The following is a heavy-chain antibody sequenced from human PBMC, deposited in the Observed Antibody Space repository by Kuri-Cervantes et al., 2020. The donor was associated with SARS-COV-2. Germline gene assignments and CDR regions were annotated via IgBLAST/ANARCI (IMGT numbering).Heavy chain of an antibody. Sequence: LSLTCAASGFTFSSYWMSWVRQAPGKGLEWVSAISGSGGSTYYADSVKGRFTISRDNSKNTLYLQMNSLRAEDTAVYYCAKDDYSGSYNFDYWGQGTLVTVSS. CDR3: AKDDYSGSYNFDY. V-gene: IGHV3-23*01. D-gene: IGHD1-26*01. J-gene: IGHJ4*02. CDR1: GFTFSSYW. CDR2: ISGSGGST.